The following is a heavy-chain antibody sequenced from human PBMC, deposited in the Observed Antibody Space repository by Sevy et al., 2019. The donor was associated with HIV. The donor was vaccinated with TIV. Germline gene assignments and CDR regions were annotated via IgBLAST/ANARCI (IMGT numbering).Heavy chain of an antibody. CDR1: GFTFSSYA. CDR2: ISGSGGST. D-gene: IGHD1-26*01. CDR3: AKDRRSGSYFGAFDI. J-gene: IGHJ3*02. Sequence: GGSLRLSCAASGFTFSSYAMSWVRQAPGKGLEWVSAISGSGGSTYYADSVKGRFTISRDNSKNTLYLEMNSLRAEDTAVYYCAKDRRSGSYFGAFDIWGQGTMVTVSS. V-gene: IGHV3-23*01.